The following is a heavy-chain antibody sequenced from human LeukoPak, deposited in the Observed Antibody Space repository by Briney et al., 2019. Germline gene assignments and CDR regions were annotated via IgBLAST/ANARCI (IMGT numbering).Heavy chain of an antibody. CDR3: ARLGDSAMVRYFDY. CDR2: IYYTGST. CDR1: GGSISSSTYY. J-gene: IGHJ4*02. V-gene: IGHV4-39*01. D-gene: IGHD5-18*01. Sequence: SETLSLTCIVSGGSISSSTYYWAWIRQPPGKGLEWIGGIYYTGSTYSTPSLKSRATISVDTSKNQFSLRLTSVTAADTAVYYCARLGDSAMVRYFDYWGQGTLVTVSS.